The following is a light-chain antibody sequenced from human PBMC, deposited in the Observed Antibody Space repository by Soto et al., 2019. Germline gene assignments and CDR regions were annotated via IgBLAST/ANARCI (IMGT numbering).Light chain of an antibody. CDR2: EVT. V-gene: IGLV2-8*01. Sequence: QSALTQPPSASGSPGQSVTISCTGTSSDVGGYNFVSWYQHHPGKGPKLIIYEVTKRPSGVPDRFSGSKSGNTASLTVSGLQTEDEADYYCSSYAGSNILFGGGTKVTVL. J-gene: IGLJ2*01. CDR1: SSDVGGYNF. CDR3: SSYAGSNIL.